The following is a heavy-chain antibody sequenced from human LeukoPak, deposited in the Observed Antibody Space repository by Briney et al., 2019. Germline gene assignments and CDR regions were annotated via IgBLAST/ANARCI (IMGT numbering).Heavy chain of an antibody. CDR2: IIPIFGTA. J-gene: IGHJ4*02. Sequence: ASVKVSCKASGGTFSSYAISWVRQAPGQGLEWMGGIIPIFGTANYAQKFQGRVTITADESTSTAYMELSSLRSEDTAVYYCAVLTGIQLWLREFDYWGQGTLVTVSS. CDR3: AVLTGIQLWLREFDY. CDR1: GGTFSSYA. D-gene: IGHD5-18*01. V-gene: IGHV1-69*01.